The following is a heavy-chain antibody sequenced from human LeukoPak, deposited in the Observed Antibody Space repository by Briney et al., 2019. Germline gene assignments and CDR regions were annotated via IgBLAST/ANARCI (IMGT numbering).Heavy chain of an antibody. CDR1: GGTFNSYA. CDR3: ARSSSDRLRYFDWYNFAEYFQH. Sequence: ASVKVSCKASGGTFNSYAISWVRQAPGQGLEWMGGIIPIFGTANYAQKFQGRVTITADESTSTAYMELSSLRSEDTAVYYCARSSSDRLRYFDWYNFAEYFQHWGQGTLVTVSS. CDR2: IIPIFGTA. D-gene: IGHD3-9*01. J-gene: IGHJ1*01. V-gene: IGHV1-69*13.